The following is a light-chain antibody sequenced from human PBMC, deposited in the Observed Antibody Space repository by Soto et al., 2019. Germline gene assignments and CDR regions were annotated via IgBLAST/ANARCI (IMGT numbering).Light chain of an antibody. Sequence: DIQMTQSPSSLSASGGDRVTITCRTSQDISNYLAWYQQKPGKVPKLLIYAASSLRSGVPSRFTASAFGTDFTLTISSLQPEDVATYYCQHYGRAPAPWTFGQGTKVDI. J-gene: IGKJ1*01. CDR3: QHYGRAPAPWT. CDR2: AAS. CDR1: QDISNY. V-gene: IGKV1-27*01.